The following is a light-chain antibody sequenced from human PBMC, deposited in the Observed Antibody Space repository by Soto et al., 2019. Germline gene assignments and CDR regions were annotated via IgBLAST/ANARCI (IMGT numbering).Light chain of an antibody. CDR1: RRDVGGYNY. CDR3: SSYTSSSTYV. V-gene: IGLV2-14*01. CDR2: EVS. Sequence: QSALTQPASVSGSPGQSITISCTGTRRDVGGYNYVSWYQQHPGKAPKLMIYEVSNRPSGVSNRFSGSKSGNTASLTISGLQAEDEADYHCSSYTSSSTYVFGTGTKVTVL. J-gene: IGLJ1*01.